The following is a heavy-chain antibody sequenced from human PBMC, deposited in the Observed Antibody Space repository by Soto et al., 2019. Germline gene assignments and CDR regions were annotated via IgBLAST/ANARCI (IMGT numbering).Heavy chain of an antibody. CDR1: GGSVSSGSYY. J-gene: IGHJ4*02. CDR3: ASSQRGYSYGYFDY. Sequence: QVQLQESGPGLVKPSETLSLTCTVSGGSVSSGSYYWSWIRQPPGKGLEWIGYIYYSGSTNYNPDLKSRVTIAVDTSKNQFSLKLSSVTAADTAVYYCASSQRGYSYGYFDYWGQGTLVTVSS. V-gene: IGHV4-61*01. D-gene: IGHD5-18*01. CDR2: IYYSGST.